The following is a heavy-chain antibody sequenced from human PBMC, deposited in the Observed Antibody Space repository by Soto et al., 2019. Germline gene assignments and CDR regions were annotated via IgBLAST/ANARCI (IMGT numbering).Heavy chain of an antibody. D-gene: IGHD2-2*01. CDR1: GFTFSSYA. Sequence: GGSLRLSCEASGFTFSSYAMSWVRQAPGKGLEWVSGTSGSGGNTYYTDSVKGRFTISRDNSKSTLYLQMNNLRAEDTAVYYCAKSRSTVTIKSYGMDVWGQGTTVTVSS. CDR2: TSGSGGNT. CDR3: AKSRSTVTIKSYGMDV. J-gene: IGHJ6*02. V-gene: IGHV3-23*01.